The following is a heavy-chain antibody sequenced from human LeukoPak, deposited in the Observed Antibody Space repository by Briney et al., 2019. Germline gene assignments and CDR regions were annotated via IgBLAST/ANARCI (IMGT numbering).Heavy chain of an antibody. CDR2: IYYSKNT. V-gene: IGHV4-39*01. Sequence: SETLSLTCTVSGGSISSSSAHWGWIRQPPGKGLEWIGSIYYSKNTYYNPSLKSRVTISADTSKNQFSLTLGSVSATDTAVYYYVSPRGFSYGYFDYWGQGTLVTVSS. D-gene: IGHD5-18*01. CDR1: GGSISSSSAH. J-gene: IGHJ4*02. CDR3: VSPRGFSYGYFDY.